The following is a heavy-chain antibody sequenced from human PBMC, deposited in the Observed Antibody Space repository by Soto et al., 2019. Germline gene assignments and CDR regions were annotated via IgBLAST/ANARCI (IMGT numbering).Heavy chain of an antibody. Sequence: LKVSCKGSEYSFANRRTGCLLQMPGKGLEWLGIISPNVSETLYSPSIQGQGTISANKSISTVYIQWSSLKASDTAIYYCTKRLRDVSIPGSWFDPWSQGTLVTAS. CDR1: EYSFANRR. CDR3: TKRLRDVSIPGSWFDP. J-gene: IGHJ5*02. D-gene: IGHD3-10*01. V-gene: IGHV5-51*01. CDR2: ISPNVSET.